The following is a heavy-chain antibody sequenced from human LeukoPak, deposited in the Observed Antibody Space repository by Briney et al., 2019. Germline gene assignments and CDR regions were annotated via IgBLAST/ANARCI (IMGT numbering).Heavy chain of an antibody. CDR1: GGSFSGYY. D-gene: IGHD3-22*01. J-gene: IGHJ5*02. CDR3: ARDPLNYDSSGGGVDP. CDR2: INHSGST. V-gene: IGHV4-34*01. Sequence: SETLSLTCAVYGGSFSGYYWSWIRQPPGKGLEWIGEINHSGSTNYNPSLKSRVTISVDTSKNQFSLKLSSVTAGDTAVYYCARDPLNYDSSGGGVDPWGQGTLVTVSS.